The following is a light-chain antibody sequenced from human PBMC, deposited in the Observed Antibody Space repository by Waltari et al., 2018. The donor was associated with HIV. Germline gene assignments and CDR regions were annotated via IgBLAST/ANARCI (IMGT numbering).Light chain of an antibody. CDR3: HRHGFSFRT. Sequence: VLTQSPGTLSLSPGERATLSCRASQTVSSSDLAWYQQKSGQSPRLLIYGASSRATGIPERFSGSGSGTDFTLTISGLEPEDFAVYYCHRHGFSFRTFGQGTKVEI. CDR1: QTVSSSD. CDR2: GAS. J-gene: IGKJ1*01. V-gene: IGKV3-20*01.